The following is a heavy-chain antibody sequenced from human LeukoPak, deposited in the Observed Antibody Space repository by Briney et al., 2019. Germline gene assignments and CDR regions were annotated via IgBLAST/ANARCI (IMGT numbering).Heavy chain of an antibody. V-gene: IGHV4-59*01. Sequence: SETLSLTCTVSGGSISSYYWSWIRQPPGKGLEWIGYIYYSGSTNYNPSLKSRVTISVGTSKNQFSPKLSSVTAADTAVYYRARGPIGAFDIWGQGTMVTVSS. CDR2: IYYSGST. J-gene: IGHJ3*02. CDR1: GGSISSYY. D-gene: IGHD2-21*01. CDR3: ARGPIGAFDI.